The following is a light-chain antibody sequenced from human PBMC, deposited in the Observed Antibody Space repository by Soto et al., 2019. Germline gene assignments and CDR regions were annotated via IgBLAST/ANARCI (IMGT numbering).Light chain of an antibody. CDR2: DVN. V-gene: IGLV2-14*03. CDR1: RSDIGAYNF. Sequence: QSALTQPASVSGSPGQSITISCTGTRSDIGAYNFVSWYQQHPGEVPKLILYDVNVRPSGVSNRFSVSKSGNSASLTISGLQAEDEADYYCTSWTTSTTMIFGGGTTVTVL. CDR3: TSWTTSTTMI. J-gene: IGLJ2*01.